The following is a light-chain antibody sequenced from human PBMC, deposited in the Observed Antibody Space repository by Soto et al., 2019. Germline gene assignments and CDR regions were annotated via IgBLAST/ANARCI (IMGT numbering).Light chain of an antibody. J-gene: IGLJ2*01. Sequence: QPVLTQPPSASGSPGQSVTISCTGTSSDVDIYNYVSWYQQHPGKAPKLLIFEVSKRPSGVPDRFSGSKSGNTASLTVSGLQAEDEADYYCSSYGGTNNDVVFGGGTKLTVL. V-gene: IGLV2-8*01. CDR1: SSDVDIYNY. CDR3: SSYGGTNNDVV. CDR2: EVS.